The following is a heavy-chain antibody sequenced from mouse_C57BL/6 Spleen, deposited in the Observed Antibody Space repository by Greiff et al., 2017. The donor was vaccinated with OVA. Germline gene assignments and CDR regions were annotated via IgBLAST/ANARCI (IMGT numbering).Heavy chain of an antibody. J-gene: IGHJ1*03. Sequence: QVHVKQSGAELARPGASVKLSCKASGYTFTSYGISWVKQRTGQGLEWIGEIYPRSGNTYYNEKFKGKATLTADKSSSTAYMELRSLTSEDSAVYFCAREGYLGSSLWYFDVWGTGTTVTVSS. CDR2: IYPRSGNT. D-gene: IGHD1-1*01. CDR3: AREGYLGSSLWYFDV. V-gene: IGHV1-81*01. CDR1: GYTFTSYG.